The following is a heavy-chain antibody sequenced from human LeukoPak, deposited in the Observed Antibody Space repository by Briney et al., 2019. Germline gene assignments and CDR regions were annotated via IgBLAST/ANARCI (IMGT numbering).Heavy chain of an antibody. J-gene: IGHJ4*02. Sequence: PGGSLRLSCAASGFTFSSYAMHWVRQAPGKGLEWVAVISYDGSNKYYADSVKGRFTISRDNSKNTLYLQMNSLRAEDTAVYYCARVGKQVAADYWGQGTLVTVSS. V-gene: IGHV3-30*04. CDR2: ISYDGSNK. CDR1: GFTFSSYA. CDR3: ARVGKQVAADY. D-gene: IGHD2-15*01.